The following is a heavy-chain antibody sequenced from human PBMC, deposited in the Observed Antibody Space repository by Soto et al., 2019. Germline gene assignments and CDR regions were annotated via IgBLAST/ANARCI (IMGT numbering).Heavy chain of an antibody. Sequence: GGSLRLSCAASGFTFSSYDMHWVRQATGKGLEWVSAIGTAGDTYYPGSVKGRFTISRENAKNSLYLQMNSLRAGDTAVYYCARSPWGYDFWSGYQTTYYYYYMDVWGKGTTVTVSS. J-gene: IGHJ6*03. CDR3: ARSPWGYDFWSGYQTTYYYYYMDV. CDR1: GFTFSSYD. V-gene: IGHV3-13*01. D-gene: IGHD3-3*01. CDR2: IGTAGDT.